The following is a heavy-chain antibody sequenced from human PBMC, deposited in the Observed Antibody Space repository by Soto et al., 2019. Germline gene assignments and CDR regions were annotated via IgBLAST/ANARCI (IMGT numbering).Heavy chain of an antibody. Sequence: PGWSLRLSCTASGFLFTDYYMSWIRQPPGKGLEWLAYIDGSSDYTNSADSVKGRFTISRDNAKNSVFLQMNNLRADDTAVYYCARDLRFSSTNYFDCWGRGPLVTVSS. CDR3: ARDLRFSSTNYFDC. CDR1: GFLFTDYY. CDR2: IDGSSDYT. V-gene: IGHV3-11*06. D-gene: IGHD2-8*01. J-gene: IGHJ4*02.